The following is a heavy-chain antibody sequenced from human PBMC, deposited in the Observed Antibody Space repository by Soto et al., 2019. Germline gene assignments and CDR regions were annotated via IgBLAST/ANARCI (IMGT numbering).Heavy chain of an antibody. D-gene: IGHD2-8*02. CDR3: VRESTSSGPNWFDT. CDR2: ISHSGST. J-gene: IGHJ5*02. V-gene: IGHV4-30-2*01. CDR1: GGSINSGRSS. Sequence: QLQLLESGSGLVKPSQTLSLTCSVSGGSINSGRSSWNWIRQPPGKGLEWIAYISHSGSTYYTPSPKSRATTSIDKSTNQYPLKLTSMTAADTAVYYCVRESTSSGPNWFDTWGPGILVTVSS.